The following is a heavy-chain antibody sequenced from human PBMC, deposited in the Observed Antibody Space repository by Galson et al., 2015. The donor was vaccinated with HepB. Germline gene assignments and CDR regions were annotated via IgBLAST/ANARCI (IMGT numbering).Heavy chain of an antibody. V-gene: IGHV3-48*02. CDR1: GFTFSSYS. J-gene: IGHJ4*02. Sequence: SLRLSCAASGFTFSSYSMNWVRQAPGKGLEWVSYISSSSNTIYYADSVKGRFTISRDNAKNSLYLQMNSLRDEDTAVYYCARDRLAAAGLDPLDYWGQGTLVTVSS. CDR2: ISSSSNTI. D-gene: IGHD6-13*01. CDR3: ARDRLAAAGLDPLDY.